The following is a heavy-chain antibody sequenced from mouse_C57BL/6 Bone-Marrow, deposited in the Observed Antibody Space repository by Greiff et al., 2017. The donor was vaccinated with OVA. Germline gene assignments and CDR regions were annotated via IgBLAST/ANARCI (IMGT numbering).Heavy chain of an antibody. V-gene: IGHV14-3*01. J-gene: IGHJ2*01. CDR1: GFNIKNTY. CDR3: ARSAVVAPAYFDY. D-gene: IGHD1-1*01. CDR2: IDPANGNT. Sequence: DVKLVESVAELVRPGASVKLSCTASGFNIKNTYMHWVKQRPEQGLEWIGRIDPANGNTKYAPKFQGKATITADTSSNTAYLQLSSLTSEDTAIYYCARSAVVAPAYFDYWGQGTTLTVSS.